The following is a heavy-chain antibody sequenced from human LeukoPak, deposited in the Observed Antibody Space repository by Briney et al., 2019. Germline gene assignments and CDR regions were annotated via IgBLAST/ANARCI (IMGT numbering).Heavy chain of an antibody. J-gene: IGHJ4*02. D-gene: IGHD3-3*01. CDR3: ARGEGYDFWSGYSSSGYFDY. V-gene: IGHV3-30*04. CDR2: ISYDGSSK. Sequence: GGSLRLSCAASGFALSGYALYWVRRAPGRGLEWVAVISYDGSSKYYSDSVRGRFTISRHNSKNTLYLQMNSLRAEDTAVYYCARGEGYDFWSGYSSSGYFDYWGQGTLVTVSS. CDR1: GFALSGYA.